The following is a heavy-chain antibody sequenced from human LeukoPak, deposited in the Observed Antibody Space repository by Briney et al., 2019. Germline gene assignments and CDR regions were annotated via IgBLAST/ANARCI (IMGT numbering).Heavy chain of an antibody. CDR2: INEDGSTT. V-gene: IGHV3-74*01. J-gene: IGHJ4*02. D-gene: IGHD1-14*01. CDR3: ARGGLEPVDY. Sequence: PGGSLRLSCAASGFTFSRYWMHWVRHAPGKGLVWVSRINEDGSTTSYADSVKGRFTISRDNAKNTLYLQMNGLRDEDTAVYYCARGGLEPVDYWGQGTLVTVSS. CDR1: GFTFSRYW.